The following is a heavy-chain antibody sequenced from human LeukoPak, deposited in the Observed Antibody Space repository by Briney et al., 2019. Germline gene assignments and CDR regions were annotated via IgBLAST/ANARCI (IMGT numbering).Heavy chain of an antibody. D-gene: IGHD1-14*01. J-gene: IGHJ4*02. Sequence: PGESLRLSCAVSGFTFSDHHMDWVRQAPGKGLEWIGRSKNKAYGHSTVYAASVKGRFTFSRDDPKNSLYLQMDSLRDEDTAVYYCARRKDSDYWGQGTLVTVSS. CDR1: GFTFSDHH. CDR2: SKNKAYGHST. V-gene: IGHV3-72*01. CDR3: ARRKDSDY.